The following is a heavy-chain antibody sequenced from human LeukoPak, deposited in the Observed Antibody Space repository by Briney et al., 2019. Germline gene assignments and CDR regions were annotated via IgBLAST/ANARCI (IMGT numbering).Heavy chain of an antibody. D-gene: IGHD2-15*01. Sequence: GGSLRLSYAASGFTFSSYSMNWVRQAPGKGLEWVSSISSSSSYIYYADSVKGRFTISRDNAKNSLYLQMNSLRAEDTAVYYCARELLRYFDLWGRGTLVTVSS. CDR2: ISSSSSYI. CDR3: ARELLRYFDL. V-gene: IGHV3-21*01. J-gene: IGHJ2*01. CDR1: GFTFSSYS.